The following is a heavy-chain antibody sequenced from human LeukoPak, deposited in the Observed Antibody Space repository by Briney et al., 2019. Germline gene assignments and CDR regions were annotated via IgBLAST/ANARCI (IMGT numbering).Heavy chain of an antibody. J-gene: IGHJ4*02. D-gene: IGHD1-26*01. CDR2: INDNGGQR. CDR1: GFTFSNYE. CDR3: AKTQWKVGATDYFDY. Sequence: GGSLRLSCAASGFTFSNYEMNWVRQAPGKGLEWVSNINDNGGQRHYADSVKGRFTISRDNSKNTMFLQMDSVRAEDTAVYYCAKTQWKVGATDYFDYWGQGILVTVSS. V-gene: IGHV3-23*01.